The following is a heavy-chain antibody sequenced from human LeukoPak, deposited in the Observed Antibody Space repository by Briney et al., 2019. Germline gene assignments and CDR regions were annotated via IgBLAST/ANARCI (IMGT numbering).Heavy chain of an antibody. Sequence: SETLSLTCTVSGGSISSSPYYWGWIRQPPGKGLEWIGSIYYSGTTHYNPSLECRVTISVDTSKNQFSLKLASVTAADTAVYYCARDVYDSSGYSFDYWGQGTLVTASS. J-gene: IGHJ4*02. CDR3: ARDVYDSSGYSFDY. D-gene: IGHD3-22*01. CDR2: IYYSGTT. V-gene: IGHV4-39*07. CDR1: GGSISSSPYY.